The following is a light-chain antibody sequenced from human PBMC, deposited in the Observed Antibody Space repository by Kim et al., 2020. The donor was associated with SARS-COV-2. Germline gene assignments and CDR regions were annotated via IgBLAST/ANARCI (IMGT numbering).Light chain of an antibody. V-gene: IGKV2-24*01. J-gene: IGKJ2*03. CDR1: QSLLHSDGNTY. CDR3: MQATQFVS. Sequence: DIVMTQTPLSSPVTLGQPASISCRSSQSLLHSDGNTYLTWLQQRPGQPPRLLIDKISNRFSGVPDRFSGSGAGTDFTLKISRVEAEDVGVYYCMQATQFVSLGQGTKLEIK. CDR2: KIS.